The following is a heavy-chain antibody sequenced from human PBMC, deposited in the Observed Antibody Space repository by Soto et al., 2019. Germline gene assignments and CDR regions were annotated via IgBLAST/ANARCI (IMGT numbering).Heavy chain of an antibody. CDR1: GITISTNW. CDR2: IDSKGSGT. J-gene: IGHJ4*02. CDR3: GTILDY. Sequence: PGGSLRLSCAVSGITISTNWIHWVRQAPGEGLVWVSRIDSKGSGTSYADSVKGRFSISRDTAKNTVYLQMNSLRVEDTAVYYCGTILDYWGQGTLVTVSS. V-gene: IGHV3-74*01.